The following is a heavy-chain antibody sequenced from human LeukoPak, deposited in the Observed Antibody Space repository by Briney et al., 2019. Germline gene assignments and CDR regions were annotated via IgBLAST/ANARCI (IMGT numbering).Heavy chain of an antibody. D-gene: IGHD6-13*01. Sequence: QLGRSLRLSCAASGFTFSSYGMHWVGQPPGKGLEWVRIIWPDRTNEYYADSVKGRFTISRDNSKNTLYLQMNSLRAEDTAVYYCARGTGSDSWYIDYWGQGTLVSVSS. CDR3: ARGTGSDSWYIDY. CDR2: IWPDRTNE. CDR1: GFTFSSYG. V-gene: IGHV3-33*01. J-gene: IGHJ4*02.